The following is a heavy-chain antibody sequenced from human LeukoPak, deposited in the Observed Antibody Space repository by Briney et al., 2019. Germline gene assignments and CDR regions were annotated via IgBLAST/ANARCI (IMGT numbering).Heavy chain of an antibody. D-gene: IGHD2-2*01. J-gene: IGHJ4*02. Sequence: GRSLRLSCATSGFTFSSYAMSWVRQAPGKGLEWVAFIRYDGSNKYYADSVKGRFTISRDNSKNTLYLQMNSLRAEDTALYYCAKHSTSGYCSSTSCYEFDCWGQGTLVTVSS. CDR3: AKHSTSGYCSSTSCYEFDC. CDR1: GFTFSSYA. V-gene: IGHV3-30*02. CDR2: IRYDGSNK.